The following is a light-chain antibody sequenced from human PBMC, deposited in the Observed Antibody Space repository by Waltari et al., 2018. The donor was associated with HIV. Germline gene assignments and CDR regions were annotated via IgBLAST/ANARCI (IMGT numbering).Light chain of an antibody. J-gene: IGKJ3*01. CDR1: QNVKNY. Sequence: DIQMTQSPSSLPASTGDRIDITCRASQNVKNYLNWYQQKPGQAPKILIYTATTLHTGVPSRFSGSGSGTEFTLTITNLQPEDFAVYFCQQSYYSPTFGPGTTVDFK. CDR2: TAT. CDR3: QQSYYSPT. V-gene: IGKV1-39*01.